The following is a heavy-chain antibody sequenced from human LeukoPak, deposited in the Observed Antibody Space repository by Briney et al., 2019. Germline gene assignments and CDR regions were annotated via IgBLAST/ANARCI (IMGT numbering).Heavy chain of an antibody. CDR3: ARGVYIAAAQYGF. CDR2: IYYSGAT. Sequence: SETLSLTCTASGGSISTYYWNWIRQPPGKGLEWIGYIYYSGATNYNPSLESRVTISVDTSKNQFSLKLSSVTAADTAVYYCARGVYIAAAQYGFWGQGTLVTVSS. CDR1: GGSISTYY. J-gene: IGHJ4*02. D-gene: IGHD6-13*01. V-gene: IGHV4-59*01.